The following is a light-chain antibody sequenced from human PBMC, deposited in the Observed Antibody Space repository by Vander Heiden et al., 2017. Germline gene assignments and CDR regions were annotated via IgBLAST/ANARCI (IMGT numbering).Light chain of an antibody. V-gene: IGKV1-39*01. J-gene: IGKJ3*01. CDR3: QQSYRAPFT. CDR2: AAS. CDR1: QSTSSY. Sequence: LQITQSPSSLSASVGDRVTITCRPSQSTSSYLNWYQQTPGKAPKLLNYAASGLQSGVPSRCSGSGSGTDFTLTISSLQPEDVATYYCQQSYRAPFTFGPGTKVEIK.